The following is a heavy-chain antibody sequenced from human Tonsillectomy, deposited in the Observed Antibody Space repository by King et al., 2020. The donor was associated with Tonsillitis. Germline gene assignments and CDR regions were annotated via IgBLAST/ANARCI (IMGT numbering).Heavy chain of an antibody. CDR3: VRDRGAAAGDGFDP. J-gene: IGHJ5*02. CDR2: INGDGYST. Sequence: VQLVESGGGLVHPGGSLRLSCVDSGFTFSTSWMHWVRQAPGKGLLWVSRINGDGYSTSYADFARGRFTISRDNAKNTLYLQMNSLRVDDTAVYYCVRDRGAAAGDGFDPWGQGTLVTVSS. D-gene: IGHD6-13*01. V-gene: IGHV3-74*01. CDR1: GFTFSTSW.